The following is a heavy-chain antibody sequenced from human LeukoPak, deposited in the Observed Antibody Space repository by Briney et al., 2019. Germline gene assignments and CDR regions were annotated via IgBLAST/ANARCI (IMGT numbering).Heavy chain of an antibody. J-gene: IGHJ4*02. CDR1: GGSISTNY. V-gene: IGHV4-4*07. D-gene: IGHD3-22*01. Sequence: PSETLSLTCTVSGGSISTNYWSWIRQPAGKGLEWIGCIYNSGNTNYSPSLESRVTMSADTSKNQFSLKLSSVTAADTAVYYCARGTFDSSGYYLFDYWGQGTLVTVSS. CDR3: ARGTFDSSGYYLFDY. CDR2: IYNSGNT.